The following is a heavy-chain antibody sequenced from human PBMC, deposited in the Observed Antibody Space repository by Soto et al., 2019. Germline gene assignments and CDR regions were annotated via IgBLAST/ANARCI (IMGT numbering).Heavy chain of an antibody. D-gene: IGHD3-22*01. V-gene: IGHV3-30*18. CDR1: GFTFGRYA. CDR3: AKHMYDSGYFYVEGADH. CDR2: ISYTGANT. J-gene: IGHJ4*02. Sequence: GGSLRLSCVASGFTFGRYAMHWVRQPPGRGLEWVAVISYTGANTYYVGSVRGRFTISRDNSKNTLYLQMNSLRAEDTAMYYCAKHMYDSGYFYVEGADHWGQGTLVTVSS.